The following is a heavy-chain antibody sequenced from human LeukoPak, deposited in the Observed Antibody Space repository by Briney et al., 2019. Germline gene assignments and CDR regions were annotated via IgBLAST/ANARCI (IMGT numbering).Heavy chain of an antibody. D-gene: IGHD2-2*01. CDR1: GFTFSSYW. Sequence: GGSLRLSCAASGFTFSSYWMHWVRQASGKGLVWVSRINSDGSSTSYADSVKGRFTISRDNAKNTLYLQMNSLRAEDTAMYYCARFYCSSTSCYRYYYYYYMDVWGKGTTVTVSS. CDR2: INSDGSST. V-gene: IGHV3-74*01. J-gene: IGHJ6*03. CDR3: ARFYCSSTSCYRYYYYYYMDV.